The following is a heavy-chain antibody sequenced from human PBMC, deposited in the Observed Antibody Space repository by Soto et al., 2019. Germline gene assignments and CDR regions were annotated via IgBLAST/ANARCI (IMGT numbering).Heavy chain of an antibody. V-gene: IGHV3-48*03. D-gene: IGHD3-16*01. CDR3: ARDLGRGYGMDV. Sequence: EVQLVESGGGLVQPGGSLRLSCAASGFSFSSYEMNWVRQAPGKGLEWVSHITSSGMRYIYYADPVKGRFTISRDSAKNSLYLQMNSLRDEDTAVYYCARDLGRGYGMDVWGQGTTVTVSS. CDR2: ITSSGMRYI. J-gene: IGHJ6*02. CDR1: GFSFSSYE.